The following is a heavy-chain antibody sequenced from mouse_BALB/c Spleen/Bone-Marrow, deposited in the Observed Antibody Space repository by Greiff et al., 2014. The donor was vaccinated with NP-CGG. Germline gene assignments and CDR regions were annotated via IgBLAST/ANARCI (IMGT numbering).Heavy chain of an antibody. Sequence: QVQLKESGDELVKPGASVKLSCKASGFTFTSYWIHWVKRRPGQGPEWIGEINPSNGRTNYNEKFKSKATLTEDKSSSTAYMQLSSLTSEDSAVYYCARDGNYRYAMDYWGQGTSVTVSS. J-gene: IGHJ4*01. D-gene: IGHD2-1*01. CDR3: ARDGNYRYAMDY. CDR2: INPSNGRT. V-gene: IGHV1S81*02. CDR1: GFTFTSYW.